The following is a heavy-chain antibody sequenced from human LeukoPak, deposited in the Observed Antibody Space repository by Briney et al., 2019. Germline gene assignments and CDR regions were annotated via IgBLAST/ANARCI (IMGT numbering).Heavy chain of an antibody. J-gene: IGHJ6*02. V-gene: IGHV4-31*03. CDR3: ARVNPVTYYGMDV. D-gene: IGHD4-11*01. Sequence: SETLSLTCTVSGGSISSGGYYWSWIRQHPGKGLEWIGYIYYSGSTYYNPSLKSRVTISVDTSKNQFSLKLSSVTAADTAVYYCARVNPVTYYGMDVWAKGPRSPSP. CDR1: GGSISSGGYY. CDR2: IYYSGST.